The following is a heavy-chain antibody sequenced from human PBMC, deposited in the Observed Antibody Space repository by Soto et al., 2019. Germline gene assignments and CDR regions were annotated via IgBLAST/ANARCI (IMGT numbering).Heavy chain of an antibody. Sequence: GGSLRLSCAASGFTFSSSAMGWVRQAPGKGLQWVSTLGTSDGTYYADSVKGRFTISRDKSKNTLYLQMISLRAEDTAIYYCAKGAPYYFDFWGQGTLVTVSS. CDR1: GFTFSSSA. J-gene: IGHJ4*02. CDR3: AKGAPYYFDF. V-gene: IGHV3-23*01. CDR2: LGTSDGT.